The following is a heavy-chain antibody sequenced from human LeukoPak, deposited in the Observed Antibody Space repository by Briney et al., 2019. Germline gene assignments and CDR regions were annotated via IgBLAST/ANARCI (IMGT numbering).Heavy chain of an antibody. CDR3: SREGYSCPNWFDT. V-gene: IGHV4-39*07. CDR1: GGSISSSRSY. D-gene: IGHD4-11*01. CDR2: IYYNGDT. J-gene: IGHJ5*02. Sequence: SETLSLTCSVSGGSISSSRSYWGWIRQPPGKGLEWVGSIYYNGDTYYNPSFKSRVSMSVDTAKSQISLILTSVTAADTAVYYCSREGYSCPNWFDTWGQGTLVTVSS.